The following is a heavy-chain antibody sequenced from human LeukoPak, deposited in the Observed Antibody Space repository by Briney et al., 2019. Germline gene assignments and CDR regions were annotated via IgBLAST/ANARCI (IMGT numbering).Heavy chain of an antibody. V-gene: IGHV3-23*01. J-gene: IGHJ5*02. CDR2: ISGSGDVT. D-gene: IGHD2-2*01. Sequence: PGGSLRLSCAASEFVFSSYVMSWVRQAPGKGLEWVSSISGSGDVTYYADSVKGRFTISRDNSKNTLFLQMNSLRAEETAVYYCATRGGARVVPDPWGQGTLVTVSS. CDR1: EFVFSSYV. CDR3: ATRGGARVVPDP.